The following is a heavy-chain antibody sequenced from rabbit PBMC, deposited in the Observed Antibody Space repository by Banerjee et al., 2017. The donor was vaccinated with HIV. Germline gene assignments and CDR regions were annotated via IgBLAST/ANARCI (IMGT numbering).Heavy chain of an antibody. CDR2: IYAGSGGTT. CDR3: ARRDAADYFKL. CDR1: GLDFSSSYW. J-gene: IGHJ4*01. Sequence: QSLEESGGDLVKPGASLTLTCKASGLDFSSSYWICWVRQAPGKGLEWIACIYAGSGGTTAYASWAKGRFTISKTSSTTVTLQMTSLTAADTATYFCARRDAADYFKLWGQGTLVTVS. V-gene: IGHV1S40*01. D-gene: IGHD4-2*01.